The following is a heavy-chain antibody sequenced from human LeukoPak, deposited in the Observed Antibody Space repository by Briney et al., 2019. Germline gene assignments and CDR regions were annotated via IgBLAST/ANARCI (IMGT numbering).Heavy chain of an antibody. Sequence: PGGSLRLSCAASGFIVSSNYMSWVRQAPGKGLEWVSLIYSGGAIRYADSVKGRFTISRDSSKNTLFLQMNDLTVEDTARYYCARRPGNWGQGILVTVSS. V-gene: IGHV3-53*01. J-gene: IGHJ4*02. CDR1: GFIVSSNY. D-gene: IGHD1-14*01. CDR3: ARRPGN. CDR2: IYSGGAI.